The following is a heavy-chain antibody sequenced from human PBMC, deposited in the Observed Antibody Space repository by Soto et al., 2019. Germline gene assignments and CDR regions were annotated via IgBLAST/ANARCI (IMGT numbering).Heavy chain of an antibody. J-gene: IGHJ6*02. CDR3: ARDTRPGIRLYGMDV. Sequence: ASVKVSCKASGYTFTGYYMHWVRQALGQGLEWMGWINPNSGGTNYAQKFQGWVTMTRDTSISTAYMELSRLRSDDTAVYYCARDTRPGIRLYGMDVWGQGTTVTVSS. CDR2: INPNSGGT. D-gene: IGHD2-15*01. V-gene: IGHV1-2*04. CDR1: GYTFTGYY.